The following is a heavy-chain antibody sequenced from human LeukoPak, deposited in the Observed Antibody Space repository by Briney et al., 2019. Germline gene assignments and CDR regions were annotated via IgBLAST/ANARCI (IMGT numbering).Heavy chain of an antibody. CDR1: GYTYTGYY. Sequence: ASVKVSCKTSGYTYTGYYIHWVRQAPGQGLDWMGWSTPNNAGTNYAQRFQGRVTMTRDTSITTIYMELNGLTSDDTAVYFCASSFSQTTTDAYHYMDVWGKGTTVTVSS. CDR3: ASSFSQTTTDAYHYMDV. J-gene: IGHJ6*03. V-gene: IGHV1-2*02. D-gene: IGHD1-1*01. CDR2: STPNNAGT.